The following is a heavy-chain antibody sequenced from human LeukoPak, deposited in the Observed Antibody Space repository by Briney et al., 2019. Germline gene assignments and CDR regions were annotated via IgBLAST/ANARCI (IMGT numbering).Heavy chain of an antibody. Sequence: SETLSLTCTVSGGSISSGYYWGWIRQAPGKGLEWIGSIYHSGSTYYNPSLKSRVTISVDTSKNQFSLKLTSVTAADTAVYYCARHYGQWLATYYFDYWGQGTLVTVSS. D-gene: IGHD6-19*01. CDR1: GGSISSGYY. J-gene: IGHJ4*02. V-gene: IGHV4-38-2*02. CDR2: IYHSGST. CDR3: ARHYGQWLATYYFDY.